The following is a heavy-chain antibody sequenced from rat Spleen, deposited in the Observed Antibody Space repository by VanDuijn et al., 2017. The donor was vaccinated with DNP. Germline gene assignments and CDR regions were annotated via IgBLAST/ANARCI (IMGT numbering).Heavy chain of an antibody. CDR3: TRLGYYSGDY. CDR2: ISHDGSRT. D-gene: IGHD1-1*01. J-gene: IGHJ2*01. CDR1: GFPFSDYD. Sequence: EVQLVESGGGLVQPGRSLQLSCTASGFPFSDYDMAWVRQAPTKGLEWVATISHDGSRTYYRDSVKGRLTISRDNARSTLYLQRDSLRSEDTATYYCTRLGYYSGDYWGHGVMVTVSS. V-gene: IGHV5-7*01.